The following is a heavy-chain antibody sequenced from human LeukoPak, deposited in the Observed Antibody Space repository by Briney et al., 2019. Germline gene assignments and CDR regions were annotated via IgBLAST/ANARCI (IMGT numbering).Heavy chain of an antibody. Sequence: ASVKVSCKASGYTFTSYYMHWVRQAPGQGLEWMGIINPSGGSTSYAQKFQGRVTMTRDTSISTAYMELSRLRSDDTAVYYCARERYSSRNWFDPWGQGTLVTVSS. CDR2: INPSGGST. CDR1: GYTFTSYY. V-gene: IGHV1-46*01. J-gene: IGHJ5*02. CDR3: ARERYSSRNWFDP. D-gene: IGHD6-13*01.